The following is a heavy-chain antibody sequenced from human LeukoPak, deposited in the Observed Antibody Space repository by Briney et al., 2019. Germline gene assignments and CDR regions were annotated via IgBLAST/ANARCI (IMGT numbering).Heavy chain of an antibody. CDR2: ISAYNGNT. CDR1: GYTFTSYG. V-gene: IGHV1-18*01. D-gene: IGHD6-13*01. CDR3: ARPFSGIAAAGIMVSSSYYFDY. J-gene: IGHJ4*02. Sequence: ASVKVSCKASGYTFTSYGISWVRQAPGQGLEWMGWISAYNGNTNYAQKLQGRVTMTTDTSTSTAYMELRSLRSDDTAVYYCARPFSGIAAAGIMVSSSYYFDYWGQGTLVTVSS.